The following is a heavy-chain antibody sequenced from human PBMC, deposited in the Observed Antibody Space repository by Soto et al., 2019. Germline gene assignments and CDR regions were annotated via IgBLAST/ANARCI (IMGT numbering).Heavy chain of an antibody. CDR1: GFTFISYG. V-gene: IGHV3-30*03. D-gene: IGHD6-19*01. Sequence: GGSLRLSCAASGFTFISYGMHWVRQAPGKGLEWVAVISYDGSNKYYADSVKGRFTISRDNSKNTLYLQMTNMDPVDTATYYCARIAVAGSAYYHYAMDVWGQGTTVTVSS. J-gene: IGHJ6*02. CDR3: ARIAVAGSAYYHYAMDV. CDR2: ISYDGSNK.